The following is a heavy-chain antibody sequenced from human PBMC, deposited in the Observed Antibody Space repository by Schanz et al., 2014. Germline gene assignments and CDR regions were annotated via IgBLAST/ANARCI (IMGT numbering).Heavy chain of an antibody. CDR3: ARPSDSSWYMDV. CDR1: GFTFTTYA. D-gene: IGHD2-21*02. V-gene: IGHV3-30-3*01. Sequence: AQLLESGGGLVQPGGSLRLSCAASGFTFTTYAMTWVRQAPGKGLEWVAVMSYDGSNKYYADSVKGRFTISRDNAKNSLYLQMNSLRAEDTAVYYCARPSDSSWYMDVWGKGTTVTVSS. CDR2: MSYDGSNK. J-gene: IGHJ6*03.